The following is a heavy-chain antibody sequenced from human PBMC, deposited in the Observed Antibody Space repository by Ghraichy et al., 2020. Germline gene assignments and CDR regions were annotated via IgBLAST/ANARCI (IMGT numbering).Heavy chain of an antibody. J-gene: IGHJ4*02. CDR1: GGSISSSSYY. V-gene: IGHV4-39*01. Sequence: SETLSLTCTVSGGSISSSSYYWGWIRQPPGKGLEWIGSIYYSGSTYYNPSLKSRVTISVDTSKNQFSLKLSSVTAADTAVYYCARQQTETYYYDSSGYYHFDYWGQGTLVTVSS. CDR2: IYYSGST. CDR3: ARQQTETYYYDSSGYYHFDY. D-gene: IGHD3-22*01.